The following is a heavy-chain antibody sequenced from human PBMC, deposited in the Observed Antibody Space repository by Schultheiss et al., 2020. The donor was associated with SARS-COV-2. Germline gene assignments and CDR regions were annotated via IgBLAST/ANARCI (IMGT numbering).Heavy chain of an antibody. CDR1: GFTFSTSW. V-gene: IGHV3-74*01. CDR3: ARGGYSNYYYYGMDV. Sequence: GGSLRLSCAASGFTFSTSWMHWVRQAPGKGLVWVSRINSDGSSTTYADFVKGRFTISRDNAKNSLYLQMSSLRAGDTAVYYCARGGYSNYYYYGMDVWGQGTTVTVSS. D-gene: IGHD5-18*01. J-gene: IGHJ6*02. CDR2: INSDGSST.